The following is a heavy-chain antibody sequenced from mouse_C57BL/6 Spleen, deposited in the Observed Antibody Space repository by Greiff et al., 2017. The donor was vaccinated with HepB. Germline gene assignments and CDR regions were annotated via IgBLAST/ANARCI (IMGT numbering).Heavy chain of an antibody. V-gene: IGHV5-9-1*02. CDR2: ISSGGDYI. D-gene: IGHD1-1*01. CDR1: GFTFSSYA. J-gene: IGHJ4*01. CDR3: TRALYYGSSSRAMDY. Sequence: EVKLQESGEGLVKPGGSLKLSCAASGFTFSSYAMSWVRQTPEKRLEWVAYISSGGDYIYYADTVKGRFTIARDNARNTLYLQMSSLKSEDTAMYYCTRALYYGSSSRAMDYWGQGTSVTVSS.